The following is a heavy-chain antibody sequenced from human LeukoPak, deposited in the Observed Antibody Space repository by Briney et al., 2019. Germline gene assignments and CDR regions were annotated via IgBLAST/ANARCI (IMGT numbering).Heavy chain of an antibody. CDR1: GGSFSGYY. D-gene: IGHD2-2*01. CDR3: ARVSCSSTSCYDLFEM. V-gene: IGHV4-34*01. CDR2: INHSGST. Sequence: SETLSLTCAVYGGSFSGYYWSWIRQPPGKGLEWIGEINHSGSTNYNPAPKSRVTISVETSKNQSSLKLSSLTAAERAVYYCARVSCSSTSCYDLFEMWAKGTMVTVPS. J-gene: IGHJ3*02.